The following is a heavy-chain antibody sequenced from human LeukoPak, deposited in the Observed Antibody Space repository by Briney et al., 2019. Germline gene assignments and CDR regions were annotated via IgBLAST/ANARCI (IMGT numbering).Heavy chain of an antibody. J-gene: IGHJ3*02. D-gene: IGHD1-14*01. CDR2: INPNSGGT. Sequence: GASVKVSCKASGYSFTSNVISWVRQAPGQGLEWMGWINPNSGGTNYAQKFQGRVTMTRDTSISTAYMELSRLRSDDTAVYYCASGVLAGLDAFDIWGQGTMVTVSS. V-gene: IGHV1-2*02. CDR1: GYSFTSNV. CDR3: ASGVLAGLDAFDI.